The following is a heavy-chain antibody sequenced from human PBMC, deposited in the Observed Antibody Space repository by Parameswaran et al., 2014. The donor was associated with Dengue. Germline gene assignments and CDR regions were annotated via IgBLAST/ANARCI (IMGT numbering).Heavy chain of an antibody. CDR2: ISAYNGNT. J-gene: IGHJ4*02. Sequence: WVRQAPGQGLEWMGWISAYNGNTNYAQKLQGRVTMTTDTSTSTAYMELRSLRSDDTAVYYCARAFGNGDVDYWAREPWSPSPQ. V-gene: IGHV1-18*01. CDR3: ARAFGNGDVDY. D-gene: IGHD4-17*01.